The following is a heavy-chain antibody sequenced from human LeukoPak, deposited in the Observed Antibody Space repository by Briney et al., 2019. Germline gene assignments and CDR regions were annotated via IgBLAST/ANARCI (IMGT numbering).Heavy chain of an antibody. CDR3: ARDPLTIPFDY. J-gene: IGHJ4*02. Sequence: GGSLRLSCAASGFTFSSYWMSWVREARGKGREGVANIKQDGSEKYYVDSVKGRFTISRDNAKNSLYLQMNSLRAEDTAVYYCARDPLTIPFDYWGQGTLVTVSS. CDR1: GFTFSSYW. CDR2: IKQDGSEK. D-gene: IGHD3-3*01. V-gene: IGHV3-7*01.